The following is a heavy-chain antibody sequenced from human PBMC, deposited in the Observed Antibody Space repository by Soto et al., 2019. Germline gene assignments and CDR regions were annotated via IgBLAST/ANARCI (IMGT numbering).Heavy chain of an antibody. CDR2: INHSGST. Sequence: SETLSLTCAVYGGSFSGYYWSWIRQPPGKGLEWIGEINHSGSTNYNPSLKSRVTISVDTSKNQFSLKLSSVTAADTAVYYCARGPGGLYDKRKTYYYYGMDVWGQGTTVTAP. CDR3: ARGPGGLYDKRKTYYYYGMDV. J-gene: IGHJ6*02. CDR1: GGSFSGYY. D-gene: IGHD3-9*01. V-gene: IGHV4-34*01.